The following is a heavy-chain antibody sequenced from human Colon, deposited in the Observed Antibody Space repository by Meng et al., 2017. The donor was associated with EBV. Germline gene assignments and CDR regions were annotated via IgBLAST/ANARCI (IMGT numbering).Heavy chain of an antibody. CDR3: ARGPYCGGDCYWFDP. Sequence: RLLQESDSGLGQPSQSLSLPWAVSGDSISSGDYSWSWIRQPPGQGLEWIGYIYHGGTTYNTSLKSRVTISVDNSKNQFSLRLTSVTAADTAVYYCARGPYCGGDCYWFDPWGQGTLVTVSS. CDR1: GDSISSGDYS. CDR2: IYHGGTT. D-gene: IGHD2-21*02. J-gene: IGHJ5*02. V-gene: IGHV4-30-2*01.